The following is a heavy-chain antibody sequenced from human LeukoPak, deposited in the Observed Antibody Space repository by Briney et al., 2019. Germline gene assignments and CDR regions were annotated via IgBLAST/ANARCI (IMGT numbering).Heavy chain of an antibody. Sequence: GGSLRLSCAASGFTFSSYSMNRVRQAPGKGLEWVSSISSSSSYIYYADSVKGRFTISRDNAKNSLYLQMNSLRAEDTAVYYCARDYRITMVRGAMGDAFDIWGQGTMVTVSS. CDR1: GFTFSSYS. J-gene: IGHJ3*02. V-gene: IGHV3-21*01. CDR3: ARDYRITMVRGAMGDAFDI. D-gene: IGHD3-10*01. CDR2: ISSSSSYI.